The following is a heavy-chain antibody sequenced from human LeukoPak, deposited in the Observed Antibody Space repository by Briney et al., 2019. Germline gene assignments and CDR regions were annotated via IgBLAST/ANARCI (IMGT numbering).Heavy chain of an antibody. J-gene: IGHJ4*02. D-gene: IGHD2-15*01. Sequence: GGSLRLSCASSGFTFSFYWMHWVRQAPGKGLVWVSRINNDGRSTSYAGSVKGRFTISRDNAKNTLYLQMNSLRAEDTAVYYCARDDEYCTGGTCRLDYWGQGALVTVSS. CDR1: GFTFSFYW. V-gene: IGHV3-74*01. CDR2: INNDGRST. CDR3: ARDDEYCTGGTCRLDY.